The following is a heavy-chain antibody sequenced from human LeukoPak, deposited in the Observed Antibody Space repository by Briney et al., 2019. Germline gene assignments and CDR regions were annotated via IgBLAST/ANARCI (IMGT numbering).Heavy chain of an antibody. J-gene: IGHJ5*02. CDR1: GYTFTSYD. V-gene: IGHV1-8*01. Sequence: ASVKVSCKASGYTFTSYDINWVRQATGQGLEWMGWMNPNSGNTGYAQKLQGRVTMTTDTSTSTAYMELRSLRSDDTAVYYCAREGLLNWFDPWGQGTLVTVSS. D-gene: IGHD2-21*01. CDR2: MNPNSGNT. CDR3: AREGLLNWFDP.